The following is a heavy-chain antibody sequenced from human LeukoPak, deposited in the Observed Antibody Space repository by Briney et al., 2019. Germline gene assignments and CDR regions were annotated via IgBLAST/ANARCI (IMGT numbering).Heavy chain of an antibody. CDR2: IWYDGSNK. CDR3: AREDCSSTSCYISGY. D-gene: IGHD2-2*02. CDR1: GFTFSSYG. J-gene: IGHJ4*02. Sequence: PGRSLRLSCAASGFTFSSYGMHWVRQAPGKGLEWVAVIWYDGSNKYYADSVKGRFTISRDSSKNTLYLQMNSLRAEDTAVYYCAREDCSSTSCYISGYWGQGTLVTVSS. V-gene: IGHV3-33*01.